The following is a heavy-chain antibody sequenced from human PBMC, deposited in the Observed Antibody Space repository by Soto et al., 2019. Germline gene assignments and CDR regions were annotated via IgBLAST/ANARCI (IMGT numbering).Heavy chain of an antibody. CDR2: IYYSGST. CDR3: ARSPEGLWFDP. CDR1: GGSISSGGYY. V-gene: IGHV4-31*03. Sequence: SETLSLTCPVSGGSISSGGYYWSWIRQHPGKGLEWIGYIYYSGSTYYNPSLKSRVTISVDTSKNQFSLKLSSVTAADTAVYYCARSPEGLWFDPWGQGTLVTVSS. J-gene: IGHJ5*02.